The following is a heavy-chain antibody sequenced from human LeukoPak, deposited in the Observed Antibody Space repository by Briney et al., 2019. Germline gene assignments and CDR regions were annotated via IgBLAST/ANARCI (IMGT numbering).Heavy chain of an antibody. J-gene: IGHJ4*02. CDR3: ARLTDKSSDYYFFFDY. V-gene: IGHV4-59*01. CDR2: IYYSGST. D-gene: IGHD3-22*01. CDR1: GASISSYY. Sequence: SETPSLTCTVSGASISSYYWSWIRQPPGKGLEWIGYIYYSGSTNYNPSLKSRVTMSVDTSKNQLSLNLNSVTAADTAVYYCARLTDKSSDYYFFFDYWGQGTLVTVSS.